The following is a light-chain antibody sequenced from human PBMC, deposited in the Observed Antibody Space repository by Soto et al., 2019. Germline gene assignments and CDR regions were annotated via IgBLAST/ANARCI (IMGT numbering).Light chain of an antibody. CDR1: SSNIGAGYD. Sequence: QSVLTQPPSVSGAPGQRVTISCTGSSSNIGAGYDVHWYQQLPGTAPKLLIYGNSNRPSGVPDRFSGSKSGTSASLAITGLQAEDEADYYGQSYDSSLSGYVVVGGGTKLTVL. J-gene: IGLJ2*01. CDR2: GNS. CDR3: QSYDSSLSGYVV. V-gene: IGLV1-40*01.